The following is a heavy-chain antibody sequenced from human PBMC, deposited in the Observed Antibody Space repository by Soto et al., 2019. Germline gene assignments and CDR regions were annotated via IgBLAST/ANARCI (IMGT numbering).Heavy chain of an antibody. J-gene: IGHJ5*02. CDR1: GGSVSSGSYY. CDR2: IYYSGST. Sequence: SETLSLTCTVSGGSVSSGSYYWSWIRQPPGKGLEWIAYIYYSGSTNYNPSLKSRVTISVDTSKNQFSLKLSSVTAADTAVYYCARDRYSSSWYISWGQGTLVTVSS. V-gene: IGHV4-61*01. D-gene: IGHD6-13*01. CDR3: ARDRYSSSWYIS.